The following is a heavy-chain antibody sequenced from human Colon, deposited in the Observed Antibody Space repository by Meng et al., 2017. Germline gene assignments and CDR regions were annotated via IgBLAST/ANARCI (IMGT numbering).Heavy chain of an antibody. CDR2: IKSSGDAT. CDR1: GFSFSNYA. J-gene: IGHJ1*01. D-gene: IGHD3-9*01. CDR3: AKEPVDWSQGYFQQ. V-gene: IGHV3-23*01. Sequence: GGSLRLCCAASGFSFSNYAMSWVRQAPGKGLDWVSTIKSSGDATFYADSVKGRFTISRDNSKTTVYLQMNSLRVEDTAVYYCAKEPVDWSQGYFQQWGQGTLVTVSS.